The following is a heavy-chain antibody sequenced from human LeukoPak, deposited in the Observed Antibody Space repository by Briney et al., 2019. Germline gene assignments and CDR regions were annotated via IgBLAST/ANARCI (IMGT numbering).Heavy chain of an antibody. J-gene: IGHJ2*01. Sequence: ASVKVSCKASGYTFTSYDINWVRQATGQGLEWMGWMNPNSGNTGYAQKFQGRVTMTRNTSISTAYMELSSLRSEDTAVYYCARENGGNSRDGWYFDLWGRGTLVTVSS. CDR2: MNPNSGNT. CDR3: ARENGGNSRDGWYFDL. CDR1: GYTFTSYD. V-gene: IGHV1-8*01. D-gene: IGHD4-23*01.